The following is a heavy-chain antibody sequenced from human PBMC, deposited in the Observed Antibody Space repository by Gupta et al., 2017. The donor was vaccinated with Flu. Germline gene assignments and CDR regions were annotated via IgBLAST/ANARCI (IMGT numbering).Heavy chain of an antibody. CDR1: GFTFSNYN. D-gene: IGHD3-9*01. CDR3: ARDDYDVVTGYSNGFDY. Sequence: EVQLVESGGGLVKPGGSLRLSCAASGFTFSNYNMNWVRQAPGKGLEWVSIISSSSDFICYADSVKGRFTISRDNAKNSLHLHMNSLRAEDTAVYYCARDDYDVVTGYSNGFDYWGQGTLVTVSS. J-gene: IGHJ4*02. V-gene: IGHV3-21*01. CDR2: ISSSSDFI.